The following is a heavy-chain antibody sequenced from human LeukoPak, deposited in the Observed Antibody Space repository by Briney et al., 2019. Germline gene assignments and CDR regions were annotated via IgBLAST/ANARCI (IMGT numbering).Heavy chain of an antibody. CDR1: GITLSNYG. J-gene: IGHJ4*02. CDR2: ISGSGGGK. D-gene: IGHD3-22*01. V-gene: IGHV3-23*01. CDR3: AKRGVVIRVILVGFHKEAHYFDS. Sequence: PGGSLGLSCAVSGITLSNYGVSWVRQAPGKGLEWVAGISGSGGGKNYADSVKGRFTISRDNPKNTLYLHMNSLRAEDTAVYFWAKRGVVIRVILVGFHKEAHYFDSSGQGALVTVSS.